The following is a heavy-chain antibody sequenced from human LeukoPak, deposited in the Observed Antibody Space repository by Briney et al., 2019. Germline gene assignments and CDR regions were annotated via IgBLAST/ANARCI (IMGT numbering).Heavy chain of an antibody. V-gene: IGHV1-46*01. CDR1: GYTFTSYY. D-gene: IGHD4/OR15-4a*01. J-gene: IGHJ4*02. CDR2: INPTGGST. CDR3: ARGQVLSLGSIDY. Sequence: ASVTVSCKASGYTFTSYYMHWVRQAPGQGLEWMGIINPTGGSTSYAQNFQGRVTMTRDTSTSTVCMELSSLRSEDTAVYYCARGQVLSLGSIDYWGQGTLVTVSS.